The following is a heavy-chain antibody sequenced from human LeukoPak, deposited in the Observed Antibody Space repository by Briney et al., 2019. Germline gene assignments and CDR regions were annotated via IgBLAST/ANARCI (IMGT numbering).Heavy chain of an antibody. Sequence: SETLSLTCTVSGGSISSYYWSWIRQPPGKGLEWIGYIHYSGSTNYNPSLKSRVTISVDKSKNQFSLKLGSVTAADTAVYYCAKVAVIAAAGNTLDIWGQGTMVTVSS. J-gene: IGHJ3*02. V-gene: IGHV4-59*12. CDR3: AKVAVIAAAGNTLDI. CDR1: GGSISSYY. CDR2: IHYSGST. D-gene: IGHD6-13*01.